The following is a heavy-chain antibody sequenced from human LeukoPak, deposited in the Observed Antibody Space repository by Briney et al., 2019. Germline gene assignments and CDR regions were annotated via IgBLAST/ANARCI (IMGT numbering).Heavy chain of an antibody. V-gene: IGHV3-21*01. CDR1: GFSFGVYS. Sequence: GGSLRLSCAASGFSFGVYSMNWVRQAPGKGLEWVSTISGASSDNYIDYADSVKGRFTISRDNAKNSVFLEMNGLRDDDAAVYYCTREGGVGPWGQGTLVSVSS. CDR2: ISGASSDNYI. D-gene: IGHD3-16*01. J-gene: IGHJ5*02. CDR3: TREGGVGP.